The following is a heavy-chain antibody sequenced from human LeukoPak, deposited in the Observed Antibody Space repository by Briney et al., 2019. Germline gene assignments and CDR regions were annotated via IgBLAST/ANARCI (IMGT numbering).Heavy chain of an antibody. CDR2: FDPEDGET. J-gene: IGHJ4*02. V-gene: IGHV1-24*01. D-gene: IGHD3-3*01. Sequence: ASVKVSCKVSGYTLTEISIHWVRQAPRKGLEWMGGFDPEDGETIYAQRFQGRVTMTEDTSADTAYMELSSLRSEDTAVYYCATLPPRFLSRYADYWGQGTLVTVSS. CDR3: ATLPPRFLSRYADY. CDR1: GYTLTEIS.